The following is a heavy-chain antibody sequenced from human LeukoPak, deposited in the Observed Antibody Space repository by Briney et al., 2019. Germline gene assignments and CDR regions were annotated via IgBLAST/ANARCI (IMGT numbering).Heavy chain of an antibody. CDR3: ARHDSSGYSPFWYFDR. J-gene: IGHJ2*01. Sequence: GGSLRLSCAASGFTFSTYNMNWVRQAPGKGLEWVSSISSSSSYKYYADSVKGRFTISRDNAKNSLFLQMNSLRAEDTAMYYCARHDSSGYSPFWYFDRWGRGTLVTVSS. CDR1: GFTFSTYN. V-gene: IGHV3-21*01. CDR2: ISSSSSYK. D-gene: IGHD3-22*01.